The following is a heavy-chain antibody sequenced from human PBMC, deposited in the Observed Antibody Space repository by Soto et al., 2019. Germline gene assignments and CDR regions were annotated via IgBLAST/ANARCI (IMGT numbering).Heavy chain of an antibody. Sequence: VGSLRLSCAASGFMFNTYEMMWVRQAPGKGPEWLSYISSSGRHIFYADSVKGRFTISRDNAKNSLYLQMNNLRVEDTAIYYCVREKEQVATLDFWGQGTQVTVSS. CDR1: GFMFNTYE. J-gene: IGHJ4*02. V-gene: IGHV3-48*03. CDR2: ISSSGRHI. CDR3: VREKEQVATLDF.